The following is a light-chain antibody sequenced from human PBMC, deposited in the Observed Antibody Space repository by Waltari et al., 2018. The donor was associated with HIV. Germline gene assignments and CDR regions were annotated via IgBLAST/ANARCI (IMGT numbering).Light chain of an antibody. Sequence: QLTQSPSSLSASLGDKVTIPCRASQNIKTFLNWYQLRPGKDPRLVIYGVSGLPTGVPSRFTGGGSGADFTLTINNLQPEDFASYFCQQTDSVSITFGPGTRVEI. V-gene: IGKV1-39*01. CDR3: QQTDSVSIT. J-gene: IGKJ5*01. CDR2: GVS. CDR1: QNIKTF.